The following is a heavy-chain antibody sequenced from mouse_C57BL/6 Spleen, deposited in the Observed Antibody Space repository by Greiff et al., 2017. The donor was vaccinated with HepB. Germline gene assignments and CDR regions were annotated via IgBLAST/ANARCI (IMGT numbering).Heavy chain of an antibody. J-gene: IGHJ1*03. V-gene: IGHV5-16*01. CDR3: AGFYYYGSSPYWYFDV. CDR1: GFTFSDYY. Sequence: EVKLVESEGGLVQPGSSMKLSCTASGFTFSDYYMAWVRQVPEKGLEWVANINYDGSSTYYLDSLKSRFIISRDNAKNILYLQMSSLKSEDTATYYCAGFYYYGSSPYWYFDVWGTGTTVTVSS. D-gene: IGHD1-1*01. CDR2: INYDGSST.